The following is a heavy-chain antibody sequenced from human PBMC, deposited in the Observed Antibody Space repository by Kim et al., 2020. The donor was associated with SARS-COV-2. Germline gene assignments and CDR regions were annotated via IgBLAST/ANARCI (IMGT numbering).Heavy chain of an antibody. CDR3: ARQLGFAWRYRGNTTPDFDY. CDR1: GYSFTNFW. CDR2: IDPSDSYT. Sequence: GESLKISCQVSGYSFTNFWITWVRQLPGKGLEYMGRIDPSDSYTTYSPSFQGHVTISVDKSISTAYLQWTSLQASDTATYYCARQLGFAWRYRGNTTPDFDYWGQGTLVTVSS. D-gene: IGHD3-16*02. J-gene: IGHJ4*02. V-gene: IGHV5-10-1*01.